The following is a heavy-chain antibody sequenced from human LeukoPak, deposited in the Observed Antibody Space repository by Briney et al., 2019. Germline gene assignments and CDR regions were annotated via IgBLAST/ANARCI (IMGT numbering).Heavy chain of an antibody. CDR2: IWYDGNNK. CDR3: ARQYCSGGDCYFFD. CDR1: GFTFDDYA. D-gene: IGHD2-15*01. V-gene: IGHV3-33*08. Sequence: GRSLRLSCAASGFTFDDYAMHWVRQAPGKGLEWVALIWYDGNNKYYADSVKGRFTISRDNSKNTLYLQMNSLRAEDTALYYCARQYCSGGDCYFFDWGQGTLVTVSS. J-gene: IGHJ4*02.